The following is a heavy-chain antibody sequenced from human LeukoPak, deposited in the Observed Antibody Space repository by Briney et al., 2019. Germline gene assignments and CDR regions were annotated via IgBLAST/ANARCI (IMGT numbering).Heavy chain of an antibody. J-gene: IGHJ4*02. V-gene: IGHV3-23*01. CDR3: AKDQRARYYYDSSGYIVY. CDR1: GFTFSSYA. Sequence: PGGSLRLSCAASGFTFSSYAMSWVRQAPGKGXEWVSAISGSGGSTYYADSVKGRFTISRDNSKNTLYLQMNSLRAEDTAVYYCAKDQRARYYYDSSGYIVYWGQGTLVTVSS. D-gene: IGHD3-22*01. CDR2: ISGSGGST.